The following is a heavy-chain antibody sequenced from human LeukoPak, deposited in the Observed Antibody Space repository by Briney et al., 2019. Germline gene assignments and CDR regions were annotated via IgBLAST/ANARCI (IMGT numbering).Heavy chain of an antibody. CDR2: ISGSGGST. V-gene: IGHV3-23*01. CDR1: GFTFSSYA. J-gene: IGHJ4*02. D-gene: IGHD5-12*01. CDR3: AKRGVGRGWLRRSEYFDY. Sequence: GGSLRLSCAASGFTFSSYAMSWVRQAPGKGLEWVSAISGSGGSTYYADSVKGRFTISRDNSKNTLYLQMNSLRAEDTAVYYCAKRGVGRGWLRRSEYFDYWGQGTLVTVSS.